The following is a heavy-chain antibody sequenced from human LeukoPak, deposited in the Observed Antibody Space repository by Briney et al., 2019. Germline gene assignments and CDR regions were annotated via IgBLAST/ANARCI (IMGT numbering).Heavy chain of an antibody. Sequence: SVKVSCKASGGTFSNYAISWVRQAPGQGLEWMGGIIPIFDTPNFAQKFQGRVAITADKSTSTAYMELSRLRSEDTAVYYCARAVQVTTGGLFDYWGQGTLVTVSS. D-gene: IGHD4-17*01. CDR3: ARAVQVTTGGLFDY. V-gene: IGHV1-69*06. J-gene: IGHJ4*02. CDR1: GGTFSNYA. CDR2: IIPIFDTP.